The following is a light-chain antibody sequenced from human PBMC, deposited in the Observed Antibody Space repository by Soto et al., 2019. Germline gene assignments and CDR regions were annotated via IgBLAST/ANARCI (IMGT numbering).Light chain of an antibody. J-gene: IGKJ3*01. CDR2: GAF. CDR3: QQYGVSPLT. CDR1: ESLITKA. Sequence: EIVLTQSPGTLSLSPGETATVSCSATESLITKALAWYQQKPGQAPRLLIYGAFTRDAAIPDRFNGSVSGTDFALTISRLELEESAVYYCQQYGVSPLTFGPGTKGAIK. V-gene: IGKV3-20*01.